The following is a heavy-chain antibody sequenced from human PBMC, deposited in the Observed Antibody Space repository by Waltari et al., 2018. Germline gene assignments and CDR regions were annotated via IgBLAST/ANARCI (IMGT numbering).Heavy chain of an antibody. D-gene: IGHD6-13*01. CDR2: ISGSGGST. CDR3: ARGIAAAGWGLYNY. CDR1: GFTFSSYA. V-gene: IGHV3-23*04. Sequence: EVQLVESGGGLVQPGGSLRLSCAASGFTFSSYAMSWVRQAPGKGLEWVSAISGSGGSTYYADSVKGRFTNSRDNSKNTLYLQMNSLRAEDTAVYYCARGIAAAGWGLYNYWGQGTLVTVSS. J-gene: IGHJ4*02.